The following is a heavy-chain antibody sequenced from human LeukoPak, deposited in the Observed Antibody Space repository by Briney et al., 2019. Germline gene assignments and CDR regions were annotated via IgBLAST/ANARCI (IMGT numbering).Heavy chain of an antibody. CDR1: GFTFGGYA. Sequence: GGSLRLSCTASGFTFGGYAMSWVRQAPGKGLEWVGFIRSKAYGGTTEYAASVKGRFTISRDDSKSIAYLQMNSLKTEDTAVYYCTRGRGYCSGGSCYGYYWGQGTLVTASS. CDR3: TRGRGYCSGGSCYGYY. V-gene: IGHV3-49*04. J-gene: IGHJ4*02. D-gene: IGHD2-15*01. CDR2: IRSKAYGGTT.